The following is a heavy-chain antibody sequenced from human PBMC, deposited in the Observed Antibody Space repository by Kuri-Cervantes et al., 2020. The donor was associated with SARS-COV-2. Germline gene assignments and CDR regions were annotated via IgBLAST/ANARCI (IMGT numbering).Heavy chain of an antibody. CDR1: GFTFNSYE. J-gene: IGHJ4*02. Sequence: GGSLRLSCGASGFTFNSYEMNWVRQAPGKGLEWLAYISSTSSNVFYADSVKGRSTISRDNAKNSLYLQMNSLRAEDTAVYYCATPQGGDDYWGQGTLVTVSS. D-gene: IGHD3-16*01. CDR3: ATPQGGDDY. CDR2: ISSTSSNV. V-gene: IGHV3-48*03.